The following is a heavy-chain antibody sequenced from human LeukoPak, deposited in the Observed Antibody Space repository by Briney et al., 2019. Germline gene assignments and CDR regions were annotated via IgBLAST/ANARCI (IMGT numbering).Heavy chain of an antibody. D-gene: IGHD1-26*01. Sequence: SETLSLTCTVSGGSISSGGYYWSWIRQHPGKGLEWIGCRYDTGGTNYNPSLQSRVTISVDTSKNQFSLKLTSVTAADTAVYYCARDSGSYSFQSWGQGTLVTVFS. V-gene: IGHV4-61*08. CDR3: ARDSGSYSFQS. CDR1: GGSISSGGYY. CDR2: RYDTGGT. J-gene: IGHJ4*02.